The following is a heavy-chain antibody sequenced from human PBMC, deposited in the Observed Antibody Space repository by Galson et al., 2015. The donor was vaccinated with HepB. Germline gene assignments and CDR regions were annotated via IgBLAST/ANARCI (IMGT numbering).Heavy chain of an antibody. Sequence: SVKVSCKASGYTFTGYYMHWVRQAPGQGLEWMGWINPNSGGTNYAQKFQDWVTMTRDTSISTAYMELNRLRSDDTAVYFCARAKYLYSTFDYWGQGALVTVSS. CDR2: INPNSGGT. J-gene: IGHJ4*02. V-gene: IGHV1-2*04. CDR3: ARAKYLYSTFDY. D-gene: IGHD5-18*01. CDR1: GYTFTGYY.